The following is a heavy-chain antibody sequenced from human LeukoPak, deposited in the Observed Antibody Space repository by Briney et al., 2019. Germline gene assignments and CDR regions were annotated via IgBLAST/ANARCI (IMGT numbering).Heavy chain of an antibody. CDR1: GFTFDDYA. Sequence: SGGSLRLSCGASGFTFDDYAMHWVWQAPGKGLEWVSGISWNSGSIGYADSVKGRFTISRDNAKNSLYLQMNSLRAEDMALYYCAKDKDKDYSSGIDYWGQGTLVTVSS. CDR3: AKDKDKDYSSGIDY. CDR2: ISWNSGSI. J-gene: IGHJ4*02. V-gene: IGHV3-9*03. D-gene: IGHD4-11*01.